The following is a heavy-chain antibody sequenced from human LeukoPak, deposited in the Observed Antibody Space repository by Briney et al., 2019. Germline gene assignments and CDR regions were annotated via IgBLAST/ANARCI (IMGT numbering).Heavy chain of an antibody. CDR2: MNPNSGNT. CDR3: ARRVGSGWPVQH. Sequence: ASVKLSCKASGYTFTIYDIDLVRQGTGQGLEWMGWMNPNSGNTGYAQKFQASLNMTRNTSIDTAYMKLSSLRSDDTAVYYCARRVGSGWPVQHWGQGTLVTVSS. V-gene: IGHV1-8*01. J-gene: IGHJ1*01. CDR1: GYTFTIYD. D-gene: IGHD6-19*01.